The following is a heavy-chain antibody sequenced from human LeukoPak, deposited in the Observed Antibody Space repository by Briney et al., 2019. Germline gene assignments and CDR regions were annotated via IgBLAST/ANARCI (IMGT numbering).Heavy chain of an antibody. CDR1: GFTFSTYS. Sequence: GGSLRLSCAASGFTFSTYSMNWVRQAPGKGLEWVSSISSSSSYIYYADSVKGRFTISRDNAKNSLYLQMNSLRAEDTAVYYCARDRANVGGGFPDLHYYYGMDAWGQGTTVTVSS. CDR3: ARDRANVGGGFPDLHYYYGMDA. J-gene: IGHJ6*02. D-gene: IGHD2-15*01. CDR2: ISSSSSYI. V-gene: IGHV3-21*01.